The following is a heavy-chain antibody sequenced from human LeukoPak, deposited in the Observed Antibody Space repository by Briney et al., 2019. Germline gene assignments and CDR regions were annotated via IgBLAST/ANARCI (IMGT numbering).Heavy chain of an antibody. CDR1: GGSISSYY. CDR3: ARGYGYNRQRGYYYGMDV. CDR2: IHYSGST. Sequence: SETLSLTCTVSGGSISSYYWSWIRQPPGKGLEWIGYIHYSGSTNYNPSLKSRVTISVDTSKNQFSLKLSSVTAADTAVYYCARGYGYNRQRGYYYGMDVWGQGTTVTVSS. V-gene: IGHV4-59*01. D-gene: IGHD6-25*01. J-gene: IGHJ6*02.